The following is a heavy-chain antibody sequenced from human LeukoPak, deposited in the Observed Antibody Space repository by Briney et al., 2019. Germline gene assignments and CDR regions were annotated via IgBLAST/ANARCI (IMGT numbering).Heavy chain of an antibody. D-gene: IGHD6-13*01. Sequence: SVKVSCKASGGTFSSYAISWVRQAPGQGLEWMGRIIPILGIANYAQKFQGRVTITADKSTSTAYMELSSLRSEDTAVYYCAREEYSSSNNWFDPWGQGTLVTVSS. J-gene: IGHJ5*02. V-gene: IGHV1-69*04. CDR2: IIPILGIA. CDR1: GGTFSSYA. CDR3: AREEYSSSNNWFDP.